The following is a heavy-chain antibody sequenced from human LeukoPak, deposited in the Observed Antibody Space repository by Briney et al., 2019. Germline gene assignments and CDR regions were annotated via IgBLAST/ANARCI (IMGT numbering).Heavy chain of an antibody. CDR2: IKQDVGEK. J-gene: IGHJ4*02. Sequence: PGGSLRLSCAASGFTFITYWMSWVRQAPGKGLEWVANIKQDVGEKYYVDSVKGRFTISRDNAKNSLYLQMNSLRAEDTAVYFCARVNKDIVVVPGAMRDTYYFDYWGQGTLVTVSS. CDR3: ARVNKDIVVVPGAMRDTYYFDY. D-gene: IGHD2-2*01. CDR1: GFTFITYW. V-gene: IGHV3-7*01.